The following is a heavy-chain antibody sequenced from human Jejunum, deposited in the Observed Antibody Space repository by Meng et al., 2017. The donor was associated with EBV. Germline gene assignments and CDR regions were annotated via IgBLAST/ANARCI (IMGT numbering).Heavy chain of an antibody. V-gene: IGHV4-34*01. Sequence: KQGAADLLKPSGTLSLTCAGYGGALSGYSWSWIRQSPGKGLEWIGEINHSGSTNYNPSLKSRVTILVDTSKNQFSLKVSSVTAADTAVYYCARRVDLGVTAHFDYWGQGTLVTVSS. D-gene: IGHD2-21*02. CDR3: ARRVDLGVTAHFDY. CDR2: INHSGST. CDR1: GGALSGYS. J-gene: IGHJ4*02.